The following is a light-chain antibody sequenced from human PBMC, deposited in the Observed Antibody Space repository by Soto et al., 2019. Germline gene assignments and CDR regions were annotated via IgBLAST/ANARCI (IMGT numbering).Light chain of an antibody. CDR2: DAS. Sequence: EIVLTQSPATLSLSPGERATLSCRASQSVSSYLAWYQQKPGQAPRLLIYDASNRATGIPARFSGRGSGTDLTPTISSLEPEDFAVYYCQQRSNVPFTFGPGTKVDI. CDR3: QQRSNVPFT. V-gene: IGKV3-11*01. J-gene: IGKJ3*01. CDR1: QSVSSY.